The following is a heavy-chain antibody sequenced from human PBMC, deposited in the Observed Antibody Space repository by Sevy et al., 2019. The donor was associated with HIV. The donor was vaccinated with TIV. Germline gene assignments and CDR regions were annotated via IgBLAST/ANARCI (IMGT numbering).Heavy chain of an antibody. Sequence: GGSLRLSCAASGFTISKAWMSWVRQAPGKGLEWVGRIKSKTDGGTTDYAAPVKGRFTISRDDSKNTLYLQMNSLKTEDTAVHYCTTDFSGIDIVVVPAAMPYYYYGMDVWGQGTTVTVSS. CDR2: IKSKTDGGTT. D-gene: IGHD2-2*01. V-gene: IGHV3-15*01. J-gene: IGHJ6*02. CDR1: GFTISKAW. CDR3: TTDFSGIDIVVVPAAMPYYYYGMDV.